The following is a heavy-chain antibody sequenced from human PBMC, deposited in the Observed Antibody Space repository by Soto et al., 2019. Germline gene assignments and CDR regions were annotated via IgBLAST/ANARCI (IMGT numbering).Heavy chain of an antibody. J-gene: IGHJ3*02. Sequence: QVQLVQSGAEVKKPGASVKVSRKASGYTFTSYAMHWVRQAPGQRLEWMGWINAGNGNTKYSQKFQGRVTITRDTSASTAYMELSSLRSEDTAVYYCARVGVGSAFDIWGQGTMVTVSS. CDR3: ARVGVGSAFDI. D-gene: IGHD3-10*01. V-gene: IGHV1-3*01. CDR1: GYTFTSYA. CDR2: INAGNGNT.